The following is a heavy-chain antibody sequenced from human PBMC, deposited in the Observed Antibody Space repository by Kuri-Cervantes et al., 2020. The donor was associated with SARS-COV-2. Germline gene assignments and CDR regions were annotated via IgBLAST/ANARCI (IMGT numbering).Heavy chain of an antibody. V-gene: IGHV3-33*01. CDR2: IWYDGSNK. J-gene: IGHJ6*02. D-gene: IGHD2-15*01. CDR3: ARDPGGDLLLQYYYGMDV. Sequence: GGSLRLSCAASGFTFSSYGMHRVRQAPGKGLEWVAVIWYDGSNKYYADPVKGRFTISRDNSKNTLYLQMNSLRAEDTAVYYCARDPGGDLLLQYYYGMDVWGQGTTVTVSS. CDR1: GFTFSSYG.